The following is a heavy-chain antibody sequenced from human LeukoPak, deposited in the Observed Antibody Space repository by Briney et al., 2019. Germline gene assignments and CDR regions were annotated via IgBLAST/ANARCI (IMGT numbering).Heavy chain of an antibody. CDR2: INHSGST. V-gene: IGHV4-34*01. Sequence: SETLSLTCAVYGGSFSGYYWGWIRQPPGKGLEWIGEINHSGSTNYNPSLKSRVTISVDTSKNQFSLKLSSVTAADTAVYYCAREGQYYYGSGSYSRHRLFDYWGQGTLVTVSS. CDR1: GGSFSGYY. D-gene: IGHD3-10*01. CDR3: AREGQYYYGSGSYSRHRLFDY. J-gene: IGHJ4*02.